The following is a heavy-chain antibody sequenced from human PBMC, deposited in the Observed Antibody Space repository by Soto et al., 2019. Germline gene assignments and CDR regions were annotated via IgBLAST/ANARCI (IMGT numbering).Heavy chain of an antibody. CDR1: GFTFSSYW. V-gene: IGHV3-7*05. CDR2: IKQDGSEK. J-gene: IGHJ3*02. D-gene: IGHD3-10*01. CDR3: ARDHTMVRGFDAFDI. Sequence: GGSLRLSCAASGFTFSSYWMSWVRQAPGKGLEWVANIKQDGSEKYYVDSVKGRFTISRDNAKNSLYLQMNSLRAEDTAVYYCARDHTMVRGFDAFDIWGQGTMVTVSS.